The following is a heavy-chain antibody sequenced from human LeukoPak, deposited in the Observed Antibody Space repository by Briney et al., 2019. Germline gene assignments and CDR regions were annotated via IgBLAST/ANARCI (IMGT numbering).Heavy chain of an antibody. CDR2: IYYSGST. Sequence: SETLSLTCTVSGGSISSGDYYWSWIRQPPGKGLEWIGYIYYSGSTYYNPSLKSRVTISVDTSKNQFSLKLSSVTAADTAVYYCARLSNYYGSGSYSARDYWGQGTLVTVSS. V-gene: IGHV4-30-4*08. CDR3: ARLSNYYGSGSYSARDY. D-gene: IGHD3-10*01. CDR1: GGSISSGDYY. J-gene: IGHJ4*02.